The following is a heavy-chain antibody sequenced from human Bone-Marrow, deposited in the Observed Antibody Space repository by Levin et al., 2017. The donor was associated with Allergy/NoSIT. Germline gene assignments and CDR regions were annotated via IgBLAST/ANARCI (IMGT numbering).Heavy chain of an antibody. Sequence: NTSETLSLTCTSSGGSISSNTFYWGWIRQPPGKGLEWIGTIAYSGSTYYNPSLKSRVTISLDTSKNQVSLNLNSVTAADTAVYYCARDGRSSWFYHWGQGTLVTVSS. J-gene: IGHJ5*02. CDR2: IAYSGST. CDR3: ARDGRSSWFYH. CDR1: GGSISSNTFY. D-gene: IGHD6-13*01. V-gene: IGHV4-39*07.